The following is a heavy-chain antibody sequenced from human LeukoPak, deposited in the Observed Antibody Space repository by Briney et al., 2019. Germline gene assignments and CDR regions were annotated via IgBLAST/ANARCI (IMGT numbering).Heavy chain of an antibody. CDR1: GGTFSSYA. CDR2: ITPIFGTA. J-gene: IGHJ4*02. CDR3: ARAFEYSRYFDY. V-gene: IGHV1-69*05. Sequence: SVKVSCKASGGTFSSYAISWVRQAPGQGLEWMGGITPIFGTANYAQKFQGRVTITTDESTSTAYMELSSLRSEDTAVYYCARAFEYSRYFDYWGQGTLVTVSS. D-gene: IGHD6-6*01.